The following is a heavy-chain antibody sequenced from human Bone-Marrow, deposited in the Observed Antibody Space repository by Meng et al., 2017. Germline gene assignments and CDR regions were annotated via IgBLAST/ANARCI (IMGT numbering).Heavy chain of an antibody. CDR3: AREPSLPGVAVAGSPYYYYGMDV. J-gene: IGHJ6*02. V-gene: IGHV1-2*02. CDR1: GYTFTGYY. Sequence: ASVKVSCKAPGYTFTGYYMHWVRQAPGQGLEWMGWINPNSGGTNYAQKFQGRVTMTRDTSISTAYMELSRLRSDDTAVYYCAREPSLPGVAVAGSPYYYYGMDVWGQGTTVTVSS. D-gene: IGHD6-19*01. CDR2: INPNSGGT.